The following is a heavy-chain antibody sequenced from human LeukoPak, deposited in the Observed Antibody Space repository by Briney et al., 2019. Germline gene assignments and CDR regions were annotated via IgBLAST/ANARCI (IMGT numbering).Heavy chain of an antibody. V-gene: IGHV3-74*01. D-gene: IGHD5-18*01. CDR1: GFTFSNAW. Sequence: GGSLRLSCAASGFTFSNAWMSWVRQAPGKGLVWVSRINSDGSSTSYADSVKGRFTISRDNAKNTLYLQMNSLRAEDTAVYYCARDLSGVTGYTYGRGIDYWGQGTLVTVSS. J-gene: IGHJ4*02. CDR2: INSDGSST. CDR3: ARDLSGVTGYTYGRGIDY.